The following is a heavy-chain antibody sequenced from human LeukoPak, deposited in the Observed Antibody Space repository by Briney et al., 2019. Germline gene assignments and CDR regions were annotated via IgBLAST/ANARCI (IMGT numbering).Heavy chain of an antibody. CDR2: INPDGSAK. CDR3: ARDVAYNAFDY. J-gene: IGHJ4*02. D-gene: IGHD1-14*01. Sequence: GGSLRLSCAASGFTFSTSWMTWVRQAPGKGLEWVANINPDGSAKNYVGFVQGRFTISRDNAKNSVYLQMGSLRAEDTAVYFCARDVAYNAFDYWGQGTLVTVSS. V-gene: IGHV3-7*01. CDR1: GFTFSTSW.